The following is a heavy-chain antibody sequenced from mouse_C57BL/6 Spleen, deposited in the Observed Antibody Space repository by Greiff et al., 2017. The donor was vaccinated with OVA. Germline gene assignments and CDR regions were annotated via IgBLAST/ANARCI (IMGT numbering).Heavy chain of an antibody. V-gene: IGHV1-55*01. CDR3: ARVLGRDYYAMDY. CDR2: IYPGSGST. CDR1: GYTFTSYW. Sequence: QVQLQQPGAELVKPGASVKMSCKASGYTFTSYWITWVKQRPGQGLEWIGDIYPGSGSTNYNEKFKSKATLTVDTSSSTAYMQLSSLTSEDSAVYYCARVLGRDYYAMDYWGQGTSVTVSS. J-gene: IGHJ4*01. D-gene: IGHD4-1*01.